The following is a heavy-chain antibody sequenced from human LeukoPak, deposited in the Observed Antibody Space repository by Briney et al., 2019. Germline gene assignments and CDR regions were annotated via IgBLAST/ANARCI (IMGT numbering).Heavy chain of an antibody. CDR3: ARETGYYDSNGYYSY. D-gene: IGHD3-22*01. Sequence: GKSLRLSRAASGFTFSSFAMHWVRQAPGRGLEWVAAISYHGSSTYYADSVKGRFTISRDNSKNTLYLQMNSLRAEDTAVYYCARETGYYDSNGYYSYWGQGTLVIVSS. CDR1: GFTFSSFA. CDR2: ISYHGSST. J-gene: IGHJ4*02. V-gene: IGHV3-30*04.